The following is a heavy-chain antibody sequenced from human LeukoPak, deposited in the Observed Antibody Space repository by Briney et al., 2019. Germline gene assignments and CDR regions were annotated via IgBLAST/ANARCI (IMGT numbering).Heavy chain of an antibody. CDR3: ARGGWELPPHYFDY. Sequence: SETLSLTCTVSGGSISSYYWSWIRQSPRKGLEWIGYIYYSGSTNYNPSLKSRVTISVDTSKNQFSLKLSSVTAADTAVYYCARGGWELPPHYFDYWGQGTLVTVSS. CDR2: IYYSGST. CDR1: GGSISSYY. J-gene: IGHJ4*02. V-gene: IGHV4-59*01. D-gene: IGHD1-26*01.